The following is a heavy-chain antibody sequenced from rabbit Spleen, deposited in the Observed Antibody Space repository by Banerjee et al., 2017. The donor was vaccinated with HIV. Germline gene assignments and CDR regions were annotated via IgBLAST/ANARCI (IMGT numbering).Heavy chain of an antibody. J-gene: IGHJ4*01. Sequence: QSLEESGGDLVKPGASLTLTCTASGFSFSSGYYMCWVRQAPGKGLEWIACIYGGSSGSTYYASWAKGRFTISKTSSTTVTLQMTSLTAADTATYFCASGANTVLYSHNLWGPGTLVTVS. CDR3: ASGANTVLYSHNL. V-gene: IGHV1S40*01. CDR1: GFSFSSGYY. CDR2: IYGGSSGST. D-gene: IGHD7-1*01.